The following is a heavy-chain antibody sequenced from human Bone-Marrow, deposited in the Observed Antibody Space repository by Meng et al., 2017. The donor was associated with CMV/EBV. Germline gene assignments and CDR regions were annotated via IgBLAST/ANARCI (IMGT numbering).Heavy chain of an antibody. CDR2: FNPKNGDT. Sequence: VSCKASGYIFTGFYMHWVRQVTGQGLEWMGWFNPKNGDTHYAQNFQGRVTMTRDTSIRTAYMELSKLTSDDTAVYYCARAGNIVYDYWGQGSLVTVSS. J-gene: IGHJ4*02. V-gene: IGHV1-2*02. CDR3: ARAGNIVYDY. CDR1: GYIFTGFY. D-gene: IGHD1-14*01.